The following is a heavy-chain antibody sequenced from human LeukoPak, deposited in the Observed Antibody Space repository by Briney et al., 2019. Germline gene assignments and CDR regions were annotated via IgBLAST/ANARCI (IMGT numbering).Heavy chain of an antibody. D-gene: IGHD3-22*01. J-gene: IGHJ4*02. CDR1: GGTFSSYA. CDR3: ASHQYYYDSSGYCCDY. CDR2: IIPIFGTA. Sequence: GASVKVSCKASGGTFSSYAISWVRQAPGQGLEWMGGIIPIFGTANYAQKFQGRVTITADESTSTAYMELSSLRSEDTAVYYCASHQYYYDSSGYCCDYWGQGTLVTVSS. V-gene: IGHV1-69*13.